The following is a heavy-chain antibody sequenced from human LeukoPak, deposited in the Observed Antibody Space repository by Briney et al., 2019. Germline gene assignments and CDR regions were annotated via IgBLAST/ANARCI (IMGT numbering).Heavy chain of an antibody. D-gene: IGHD2-2*01. CDR3: AKQLPTYYFDY. J-gene: IGHJ4*02. CDR1: GFTFSSYA. V-gene: IGHV3-23*01. Sequence: GGSLRLSCAASGFTFSSYAMNWVRQAPGKGLEWVSSISGRSTDIYYADSVKGRFTISRDNSKNTLYLQMNSLRAEDTAVYYCAKQLPTYYFDYWGQGTLVTVSS. CDR2: ISGRSTDI.